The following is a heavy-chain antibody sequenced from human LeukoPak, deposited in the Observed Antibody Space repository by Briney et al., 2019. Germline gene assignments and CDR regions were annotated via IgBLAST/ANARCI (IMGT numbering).Heavy chain of an antibody. D-gene: IGHD5-12*01. CDR2: ISYDGSNK. J-gene: IGHJ4*02. V-gene: IGHV3-30*04. Sequence: QPGTSLLLSCAASGFTFSSYTMHWVRQAPGKGLEWVALISYDGSNKYYADSVKGRFTISRDNSKDTLYVQMNSLRAEDTAVYYCARENVDIVPAHYFDYWGQGTLVTVSS. CDR1: GFTFSSYT. CDR3: ARENVDIVPAHYFDY.